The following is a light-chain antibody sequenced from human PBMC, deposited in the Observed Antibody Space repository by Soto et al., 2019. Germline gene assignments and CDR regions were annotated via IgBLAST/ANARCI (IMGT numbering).Light chain of an antibody. V-gene: IGKV1-5*01. CDR3: QQYNSSPRT. CDR1: QSISSW. Sequence: DIQMTQSPSTLSASVGDRVTISCRASQSISSWLAWYQQKQGKAPTLLIYDASTLESGVPSRFSGSGSGTDFTLTISRLQPDDFATYYCQQYNSSPRTFGQGTKVEIK. J-gene: IGKJ1*01. CDR2: DAS.